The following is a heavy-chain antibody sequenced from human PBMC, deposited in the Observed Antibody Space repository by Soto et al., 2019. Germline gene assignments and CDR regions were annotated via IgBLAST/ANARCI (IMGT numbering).Heavy chain of an antibody. D-gene: IGHD6-6*01. CDR3: ARIIAARPGEGWDYYYGMDV. J-gene: IGHJ6*02. CDR1: GDSISSSY. Sequence: PSGTLDLTCTVSGDSISSSYLSWIRKPPGKGLEWIGYIYYSGSTNYNPSLKSRVTISVDTSKNQFSLKLSSVTAADTAVYYCARIIAARPGEGWDYYYGMDVWGHGTTVTVSS. V-gene: IGHV4-59*01. CDR2: IYYSGST.